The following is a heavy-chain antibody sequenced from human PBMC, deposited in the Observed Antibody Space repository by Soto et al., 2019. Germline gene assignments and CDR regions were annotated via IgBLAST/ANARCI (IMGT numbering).Heavy chain of an antibody. CDR2: ISASGGST. V-gene: IGHV3-23*01. CDR1: GFAFSSYT. CDR3: AKDRGGFARGWEYYDF. J-gene: IGHJ4*02. D-gene: IGHD1-26*01. Sequence: PGGSLRLSCVASGFAFSSYTMSWVRQTPGKGLEWVSSISASGGSTYYGDSLKGRFTISRDNSKNTLNLHIKSLGVEDSAVYYCAKDRGGFARGWEYYDFSGQGTQLTASS.